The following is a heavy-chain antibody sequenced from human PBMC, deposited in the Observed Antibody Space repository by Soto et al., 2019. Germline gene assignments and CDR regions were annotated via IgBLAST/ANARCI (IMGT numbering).Heavy chain of an antibody. V-gene: IGHV1-69*02. D-gene: IGHD2-21*01. J-gene: IGHJ3*02. CDR3: TIGTWSGEVFDI. CDR2: IIPMLGIR. Sequence: QVQLVQSGAEVKKPGSSVKVSCKDSGGTFNTYSMFWVRQAPGQGLEWMGRIIPMLGIRNYAQRFQDRVTITADKTTATAHMELSSLRSEDTALYYCTIGTWSGEVFDIWGQGTMVTV. CDR1: GGTFNTYS.